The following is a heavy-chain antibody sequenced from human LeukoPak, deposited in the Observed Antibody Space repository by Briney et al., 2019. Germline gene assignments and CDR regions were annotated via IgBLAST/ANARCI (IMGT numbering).Heavy chain of an antibody. D-gene: IGHD3-10*02. Sequence: SETLSLTCTVSGGSISSSNYYWGWIRQPPGKGLEWIGSISSSGNTYYNPSLKSRVTISVDTSKNQFSLKLSSVTAADTAVYYCARDVLSISNYYYYGMDVWGQGTTVTVSS. J-gene: IGHJ6*02. V-gene: IGHV4-39*07. CDR1: GGSISSSNYY. CDR2: ISSSGNT. CDR3: ARDVLSISNYYYYGMDV.